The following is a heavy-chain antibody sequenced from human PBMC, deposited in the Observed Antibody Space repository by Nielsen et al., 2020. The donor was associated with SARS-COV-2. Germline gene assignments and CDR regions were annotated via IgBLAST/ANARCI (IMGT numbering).Heavy chain of an antibody. CDR2: IVGSGGSP. V-gene: IGHV3-23*01. CDR3: TKGGWLDD. J-gene: IGHJ5*02. CDR1: GFTFSSYA. D-gene: IGHD3-10*01. Sequence: GGSLRLSCAASGFTFSSYAMSWVRQAPGKGLEWVSGIVGSGGSPYYADSVKGRFTISRDNSKNTVYLQMNSLRAEDTALYHCTKGGWLDDWGQGTPVTVSS.